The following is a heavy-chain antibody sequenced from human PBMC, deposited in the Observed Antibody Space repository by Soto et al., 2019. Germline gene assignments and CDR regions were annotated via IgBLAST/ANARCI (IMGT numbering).Heavy chain of an antibody. D-gene: IGHD6-19*01. J-gene: IGHJ6*02. V-gene: IGHV3-23*01. CDR3: AKGSRGWYGYGMDV. CDR2: TSGSGVGT. Sequence: EVQLLESGGGLVQPGGSLRLTFAASVFIGSDYAMSWVRQAPGKGLEWVSSTSGSGVGTYYADSVKGRFTISRDNSKNTLYLQMNSLRAEDTALYYCAKGSRGWYGYGMDVWGQGTTVAVSS. CDR1: VFIGSDYA.